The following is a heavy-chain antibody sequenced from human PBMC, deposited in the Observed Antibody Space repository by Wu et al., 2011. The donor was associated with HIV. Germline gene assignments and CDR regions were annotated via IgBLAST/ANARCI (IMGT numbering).Heavy chain of an antibody. CDR1: GYDFSSDW. CDR3: VRRWVGATTGLDA. V-gene: IGHV5-51*01. Sequence: SLKISCKGSGYDFSSDWIGWVRQVPGKGLEWMGIMYPLDSDIKYSPSFQGHVTLSADQSISTAYLQWSSLKASDTGIYYCVRRWVGATTGLDAWGQGTLVTVSS. CDR2: MYPLDSDI. J-gene: IGHJ5*02. D-gene: IGHD1-26*01.